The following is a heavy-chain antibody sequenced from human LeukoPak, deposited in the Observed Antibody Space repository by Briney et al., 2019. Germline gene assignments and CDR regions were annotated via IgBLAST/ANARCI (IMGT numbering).Heavy chain of an antibody. J-gene: IGHJ4*02. D-gene: IGHD5-12*01. Sequence: ESGPALVHPPPALTLTCTFSGLSLTTGGMRVSWIREPPVKALEWLAHIDWDDDKLSSASLKTRLTISKASSKNHVVLTMTNMDPVDTATYYCARMVATDFDSWGQGTLVTVSS. V-gene: IGHV2-70*04. CDR1: GLSLTTGGMR. CDR3: ARMVATDFDS. CDR2: IDWDDDK.